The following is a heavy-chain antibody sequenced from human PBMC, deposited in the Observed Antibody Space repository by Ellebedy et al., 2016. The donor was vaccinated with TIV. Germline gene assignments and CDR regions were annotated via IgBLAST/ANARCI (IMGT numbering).Heavy chain of an antibody. CDR3: ARSGEHDS. CDR2: LWYDGSNQ. Sequence: GESLKISCAASGFTFSSYAMHWVRQAPGKGLEWVAFLWYDGSNQHYADSVKGRFTISRDDARNSLFLQMNSLRAEDTAVYYCARSGEHDSWGQGTLVTVSS. D-gene: IGHD1-26*01. CDR1: GFTFSSYA. V-gene: IGHV3-33*08. J-gene: IGHJ4*02.